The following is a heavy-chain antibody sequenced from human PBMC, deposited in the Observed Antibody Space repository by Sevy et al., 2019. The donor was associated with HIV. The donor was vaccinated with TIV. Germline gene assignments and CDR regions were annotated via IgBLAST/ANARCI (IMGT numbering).Heavy chain of an antibody. D-gene: IGHD1-26*01. CDR3: AGENAWGRGYS. V-gene: IGHV4-59*08. CDR2: IYYNGHI. J-gene: IGHJ4*02. Sequence: SETLSLTCTVSGGSITSIYWNWILQPPGKGLEWMANIYYNGHINYNPSLTSRVTLSLDTSKNQFSLRLSSVTAADTAMYYCAGENAWGRGYSWGQGTLVTVSS. CDR1: GGSITSIY.